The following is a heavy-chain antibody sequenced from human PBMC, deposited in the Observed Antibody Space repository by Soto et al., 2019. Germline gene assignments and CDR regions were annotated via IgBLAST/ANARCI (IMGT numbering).Heavy chain of an antibody. CDR2: INHSGST. D-gene: IGHD2-2*01. CDR1: GGSFSGYY. J-gene: IGHJ4*02. CDR3: LYQLLWGVDY. V-gene: IGHV4-34*01. Sequence: QVQLQQWGAGLLKPSETLSLTCAVYGGSFSGYYWSWIRQPPGKGLEWIGEINHSGSTNYNPSLKSRVTISVDTSKNQFSLKLSSVTAADTAVYYCLYQLLWGVDYWGQGTLVTVSS.